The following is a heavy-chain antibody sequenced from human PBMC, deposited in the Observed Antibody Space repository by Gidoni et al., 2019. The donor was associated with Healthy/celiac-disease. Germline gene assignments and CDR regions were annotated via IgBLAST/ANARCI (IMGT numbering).Heavy chain of an antibody. D-gene: IGHD2-15*01. CDR3: ARPMLSCSGGSCYSGFDY. J-gene: IGHJ4*02. V-gene: IGHV4-34*01. CDR2: INHSGST. Sequence: QVQLQQWGAGLLKPSETLSLTCAVYGGSFSGYYWRWIRQPPGKGLEWIGEINHSGSTNYNPSLKSRVTISVDTSKNQFSLKLSSVTAADTAVYYCARPMLSCSGGSCYSGFDYWGQGTLVTVSS. CDR1: GGSFSGYY.